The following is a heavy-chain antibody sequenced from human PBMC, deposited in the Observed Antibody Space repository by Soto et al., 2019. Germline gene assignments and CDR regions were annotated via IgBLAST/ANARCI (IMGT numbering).Heavy chain of an antibody. CDR3: ARDSGVDGSSWYFLLASEPSPHFDY. CDR2: IKQDGSEK. CDR1: GFTFSSYW. V-gene: IGHV3-7*01. J-gene: IGHJ4*02. Sequence: EVQLVKSGGGLVQPGGSLRLSCAASGFTFSSYWMSWVRQAPGKGLEWVANIKQDGSEKYYVDSVKGRFTISRYNAKNSLYLQMNSLRAEDTAVYYCARDSGVDGSSWYFLLASEPSPHFDYWGQGTLVTVSS. D-gene: IGHD6-13*01.